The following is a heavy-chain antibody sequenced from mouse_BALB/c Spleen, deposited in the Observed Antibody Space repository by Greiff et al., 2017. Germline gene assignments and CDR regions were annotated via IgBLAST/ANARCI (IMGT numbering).Heavy chain of an antibody. CDR1: GYTFTSYW. CDR3: TRSDYGRRAMDY. D-gene: IGHD1-1*01. Sequence: QVQLQQPGAELVRPGASVKLSCKASGYTFTSYWINWVKQRPGQGLEWIGNIYPSDSYTNYNQKFKDKATLTVDKSSSTAYMQLSSPTSEDSAVYYCTRSDYGRRAMDYWGQGTSVTVSS. J-gene: IGHJ4*01. V-gene: IGHV1-69*02. CDR2: IYPSDSYT.